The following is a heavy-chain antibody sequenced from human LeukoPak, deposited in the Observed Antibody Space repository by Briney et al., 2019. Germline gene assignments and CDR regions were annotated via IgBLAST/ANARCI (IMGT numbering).Heavy chain of an antibody. V-gene: IGHV1-18*04. J-gene: IGHJ3*02. CDR3: ARDGGGDAFDI. Sequence: ALVKVSCKASGYIFTSYNMNWVRQAPGQGLEWMGWISAYNGNTNYAQKLQGRVTMTTDTSTSTAYMELRSLRSDDTAVYYCARDGGGDAFDIWGQGTMVTVSS. D-gene: IGHD3-16*01. CDR1: GYIFTSYN. CDR2: ISAYNGNT.